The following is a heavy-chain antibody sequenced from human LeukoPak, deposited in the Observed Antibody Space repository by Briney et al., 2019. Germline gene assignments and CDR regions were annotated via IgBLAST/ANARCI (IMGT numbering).Heavy chain of an antibody. J-gene: IGHJ4*02. Sequence: GGSLRLSCAASGFTFTSYSMDWVRQAPGKGLEWVSSISRSSSYISYVDSVKGRFTISRDNAKNSLYLQMNSLRAEDTAVYYCARCSGGSYYHSDDYWGQGTLVTVSS. CDR3: ARCSGGSYYHSDDY. CDR1: GFTFTSYS. D-gene: IGHD2-15*01. V-gene: IGHV3-21*01. CDR2: ISRSSSYI.